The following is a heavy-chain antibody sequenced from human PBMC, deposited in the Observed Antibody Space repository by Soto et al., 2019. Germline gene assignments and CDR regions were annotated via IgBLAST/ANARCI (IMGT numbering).Heavy chain of an antibody. CDR3: AESSGWAQFDY. CDR2: IYYSGST. J-gene: IGHJ4*02. Sequence: QVQLQESGPGLVKPSETLSLTCTVSGGSISSYYWSWIRQPPGKGLEWIGYIYYSGSTNYNPSLKSRVTISVDTSKNQFSLKLSSVTAADTAVYYCAESSGWAQFDYWGQGTLVTVSS. CDR1: GGSISSYY. V-gene: IGHV4-59*08. D-gene: IGHD6-19*01.